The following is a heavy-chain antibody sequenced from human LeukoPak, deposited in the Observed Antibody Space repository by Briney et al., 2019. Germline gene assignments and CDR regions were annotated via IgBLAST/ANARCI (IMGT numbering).Heavy chain of an antibody. CDR1: GFTFSSYA. CDR3: AKDGGAEYGSSGYYEFGVDY. D-gene: IGHD3-22*01. J-gene: IGHJ4*02. V-gene: IGHV3-23*01. Sequence: PGGSLRLSCAASGFTFSSYAMSWVRQAPGKGLEWVSGISGSGGSTYYADSVKGRFTISRDNSKNTLYLQMNSLRAEDTAVYYCAKDGGAEYGSSGYYEFGVDYWGQGTLVTVSS. CDR2: ISGSGGST.